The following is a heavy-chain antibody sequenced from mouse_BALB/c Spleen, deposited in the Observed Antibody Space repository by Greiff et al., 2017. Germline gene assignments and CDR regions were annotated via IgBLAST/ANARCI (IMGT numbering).Heavy chain of an antibody. CDR3: TRVITTVDYATDY. CDR1: GYTFTSYY. V-gene: IGHV1S81*02. J-gene: IGHJ4*01. Sequence: VQLQQSGAELVKPGASVKLSCKASGYTFTSYYMYWVKQRPGQGLEWIGEINPSNGGTNFNEKFKSKATLTVDKSSSTAYMQLSSLTSEDSAVYYCTRVITTVDYATDYWGQGTSVTVSS. D-gene: IGHD1-1*01. CDR2: INPSNGGT.